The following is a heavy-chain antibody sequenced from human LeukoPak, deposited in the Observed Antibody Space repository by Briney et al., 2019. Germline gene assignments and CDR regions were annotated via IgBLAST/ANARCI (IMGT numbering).Heavy chain of an antibody. Sequence: PSETLSLTCTVSGGSISSGSYYWSWIRQPAGKGLEWIGRIYTSGSTNYNPSLKSRVTISVDTSKNQFSLKLSSVTAADTAVYYCARVRGYDLSGSFDYWGQGTLVIVSS. D-gene: IGHD5-12*01. CDR2: IYTSGST. J-gene: IGHJ4*02. CDR3: ARVRGYDLSGSFDY. V-gene: IGHV4-61*02. CDR1: GGSISSGSYY.